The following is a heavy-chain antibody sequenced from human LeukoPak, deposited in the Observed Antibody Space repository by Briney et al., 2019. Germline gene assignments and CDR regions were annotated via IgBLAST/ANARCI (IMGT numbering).Heavy chain of an antibody. J-gene: IGHJ4*02. CDR3: ARMSSYCDY. Sequence: PGGSLRLSCVASGFTFSSHHMNWVRQTPGKGLESVATIKPDGSEKYYVDSVKGRFTIPRDNAKSSLYLQMNSLRADDTGVYFCARMSSYCDYWGQGTLVTVSS. CDR1: GFTFSSHH. D-gene: IGHD2-2*01. CDR2: IKPDGSEK. V-gene: IGHV3-7*01.